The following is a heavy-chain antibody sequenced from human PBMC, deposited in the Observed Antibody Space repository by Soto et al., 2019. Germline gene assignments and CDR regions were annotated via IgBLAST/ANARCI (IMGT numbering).Heavy chain of an antibody. CDR1: GYTFTGYY. CDR3: GKGRSGDVYIFY. V-gene: IGHV1-2*02. J-gene: IGHJ4*02. CDR2: ISPNSGGT. Sequence: QVQLVQSGAEVKKSGASVKVSCKASGYTFTGYYIHWMRQAPGQGLEWMGEISPNSGGTKYAQKFQGRVTMTRDTSITTVYMDLSNLSPDEPAVYYCGKGRSGDVYIFYWGQGTLVTVYS. D-gene: IGHD3-3*02.